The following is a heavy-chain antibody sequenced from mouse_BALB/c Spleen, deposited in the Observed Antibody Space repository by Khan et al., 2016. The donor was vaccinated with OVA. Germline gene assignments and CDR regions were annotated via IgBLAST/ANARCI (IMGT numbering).Heavy chain of an antibody. J-gene: IGHJ3*01. CDR2: INPSTDYT. Sequence: QIQLVQSGAELAKPGASVKMSCKASGYTFTSYWMHWVKQRPGQGLEWIGYINPSTDYTEYNQKFKDKATLTADKSSSTAYMQLTSLTSEDSAIYFCVNHGSRSAWFTYWGQGTLVTVSA. D-gene: IGHD1-1*01. CDR3: VNHGSRSAWFTY. V-gene: IGHV1-7*01. CDR1: GYTFTSYW.